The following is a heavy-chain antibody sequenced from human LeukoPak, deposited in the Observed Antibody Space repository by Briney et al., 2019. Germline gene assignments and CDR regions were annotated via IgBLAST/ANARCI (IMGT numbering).Heavy chain of an antibody. CDR2: IYYSGST. J-gene: IGHJ4*02. CDR3: ARDSPLSSGWYYFDY. Sequence: PSETLSLTCTVSGGSISSYYWSWIRQPPGKGLEWIGYIYYSGSTNYNPSLKSRVTISVDTSKNQFSLKLSSVTAADTAVYYCARDSPLSSGWYYFDYWGQGTLVTVSS. D-gene: IGHD6-19*01. V-gene: IGHV4-59*12. CDR1: GGSISSYY.